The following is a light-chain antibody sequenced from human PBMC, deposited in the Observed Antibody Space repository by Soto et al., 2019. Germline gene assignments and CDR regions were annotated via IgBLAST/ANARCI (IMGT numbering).Light chain of an antibody. Sequence: EILMTQSPVTLSVSPGERATLSCRASQSVSSNLAWYQQKPGQAPSLLIFGASIRVTGIPDRFIGSGSGTDFTLTITSLEPEDFAVYYCQQRNNWPPITFGQGTRLEIK. CDR3: QQRNNWPPIT. J-gene: IGKJ5*01. CDR2: GAS. CDR1: QSVSSN. V-gene: IGKV3-11*01.